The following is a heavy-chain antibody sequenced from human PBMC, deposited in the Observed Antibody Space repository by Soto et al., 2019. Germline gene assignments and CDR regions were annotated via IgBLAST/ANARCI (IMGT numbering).Heavy chain of an antibody. CDR1: CYTFTTYG. Sequence: ASVKVSCKASCYTFTTYGISWVRQALGQGLEWMGWISAYNVNTNYAQKLQGRVTMTTATSTSTAYMELRSLRSDDTAVYYCARDLSPYSSGWYNYWGQGTLVTVSS. V-gene: IGHV1-18*01. J-gene: IGHJ4*02. CDR3: ARDLSPYSSGWYNY. D-gene: IGHD6-19*01. CDR2: ISAYNVNT.